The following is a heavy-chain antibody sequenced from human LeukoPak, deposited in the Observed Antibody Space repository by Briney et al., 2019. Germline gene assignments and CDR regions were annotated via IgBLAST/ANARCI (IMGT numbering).Heavy chain of an antibody. CDR3: AKSALPSEVVSSWFDP. CDR1: GFTFSSYG. Sequence: PGGSLRLSCAASGFTFSSYGMHWVRQAPGKGLEWVAFIRYDGSNKYYADSVKGRFTISRDNSKNTLYLQMNSLRAEDTAVYYCAKSALPSEVVSSWFDPWGQGTLVTVSS. V-gene: IGHV3-30*02. D-gene: IGHD3-22*01. CDR2: IRYDGSNK. J-gene: IGHJ5*02.